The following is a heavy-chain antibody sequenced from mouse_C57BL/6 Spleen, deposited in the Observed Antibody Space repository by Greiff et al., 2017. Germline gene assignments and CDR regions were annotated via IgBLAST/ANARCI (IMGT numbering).Heavy chain of an antibody. Sequence: VKLQQPGAELVKPGASVKLSCKASGYTFTSYWMQWVKQRPGQGLEWIGEIDPSDSYTNYNQKFKGKATLTVDTSSSTAYMQLSSLTSEDSAVYYCARRYYGSSYYFDYWGRGTTLTVSS. CDR3: ARRYYGSSYYFDY. D-gene: IGHD1-1*01. V-gene: IGHV1-50*01. CDR2: IDPSDSYT. CDR1: GYTFTSYW. J-gene: IGHJ2*01.